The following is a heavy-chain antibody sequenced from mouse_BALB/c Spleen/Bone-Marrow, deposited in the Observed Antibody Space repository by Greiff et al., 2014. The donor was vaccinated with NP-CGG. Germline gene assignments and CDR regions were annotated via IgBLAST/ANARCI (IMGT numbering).Heavy chain of an antibody. CDR3: AREDYGNYAWFAY. Sequence: QVQLQQSGAELMKPGASVKISCKATGYTFSTYWIAWVKERPGHGLEWIGEILPGVSTNYNENFKGKATFTADTSSNTTYMQLSSLTSEDSAVYYCAREDYGNYAWFAYWGQGTLVTVSA. CDR2: ILPGVST. CDR1: GYTFSTYW. D-gene: IGHD2-1*01. J-gene: IGHJ3*01. V-gene: IGHV1-9*01.